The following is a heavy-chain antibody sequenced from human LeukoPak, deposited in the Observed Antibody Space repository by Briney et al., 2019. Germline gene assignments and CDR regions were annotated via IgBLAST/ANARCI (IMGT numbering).Heavy chain of an antibody. V-gene: IGHV3-48*03. J-gene: IGHJ4*02. Sequence: GGSLRLSCAASGFTFSSYEMNWVRQAPGKGLEWVSYISSSGSTIYYADSVKGRFTISRDNAKNSLYLQMNSLRAEDTAVYYCARVVIHRVGFDYWGQGTLVTVSS. CDR2: ISSSGSTI. CDR1: GFTFSSYE. CDR3: ARVVIHRVGFDY. D-gene: IGHD3-22*01.